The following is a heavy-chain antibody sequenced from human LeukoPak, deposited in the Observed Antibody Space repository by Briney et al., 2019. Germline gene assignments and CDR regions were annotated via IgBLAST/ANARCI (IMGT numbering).Heavy chain of an antibody. D-gene: IGHD6-13*01. Sequence: SQTLSLTCALSGDSLSSNSAAWNWIRQSPSRGLEWLGRTYYRSKWYNDYAESVKSRLTINPDASKSRFSLQLNSVTPEDTAIYYCALSSSWKYNRFDSWGQGTLVTVSS. CDR1: GDSLSSNSAA. V-gene: IGHV6-1*01. CDR2: TYYRSKWYN. J-gene: IGHJ5*01. CDR3: ALSSSWKYNRFDS.